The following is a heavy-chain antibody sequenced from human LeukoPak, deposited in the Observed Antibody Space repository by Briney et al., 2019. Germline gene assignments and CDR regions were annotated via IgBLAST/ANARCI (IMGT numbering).Heavy chain of an antibody. D-gene: IGHD3-3*01. Sequence: PLETLSLTCTVSGGSISSYYWSWIRQPAGKGLEWIGRIYTSGSTNYNPSLKSRVTISVDTSKNQFSLKLSSVTAADTAVYYCASVGTSLEWLSGFDYWGQGTLVTVSS. V-gene: IGHV4-4*07. J-gene: IGHJ4*02. CDR3: ASVGTSLEWLSGFDY. CDR2: IYTSGST. CDR1: GGSISSYY.